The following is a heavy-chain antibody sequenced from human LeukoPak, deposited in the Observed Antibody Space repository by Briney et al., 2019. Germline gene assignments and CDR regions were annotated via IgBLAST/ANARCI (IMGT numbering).Heavy chain of an antibody. J-gene: IGHJ4*02. CDR1: GFTFSSYT. D-gene: IGHD3-16*01. V-gene: IGHV3-23*01. CDR2: IGFSGGST. Sequence: PGGSLRLSCAASGFTFSSYTMSWVRQAPGKGLEWVSVIGFSGGSTYYADSVKGRFTISRDNSRNTLYLQMNSLRAEDTAVYYGAKVLRQWTHALVFHHWGQGTLVTVSS. CDR3: AKVLRQWTHALVFHH.